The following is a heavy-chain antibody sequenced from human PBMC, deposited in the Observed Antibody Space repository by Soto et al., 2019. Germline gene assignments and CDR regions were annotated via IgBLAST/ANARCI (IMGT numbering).Heavy chain of an antibody. J-gene: IGHJ6*03. V-gene: IGHV4-39*01. CDR3: ARLRENYYYMDV. CDR1: GGSISSSSYY. Sequence: SETLSLTCTVSGGSISSSSYYWGWIRQPPGKGLGWIGSIYYSGSTYYNPSLKSRVTISVDTSKNQFSLKLSSVTAADTAVYYCARLRENYYYMDVWGKGTTVTVSS. D-gene: IGHD1-26*01. CDR2: IYYSGST.